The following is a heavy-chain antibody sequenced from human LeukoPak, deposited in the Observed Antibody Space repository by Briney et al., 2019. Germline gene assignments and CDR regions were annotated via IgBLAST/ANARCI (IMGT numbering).Heavy chain of an antibody. D-gene: IGHD2-2*01. CDR2: INPNSGGT. CDR3: ARDKYDIVVVPAATNYYYYGMDV. Sequence: ASVTVSCKASGYTFTGYYMHWVRQAPGQGLEWMGWINPNSGGTNYAQKFQGRVTMTRDTSISTAYMELSRLRSDDTAVYYCARDKYDIVVVPAATNYYYYGMDVWGQGTTVTVSS. CDR1: GYTFTGYY. J-gene: IGHJ6*02. V-gene: IGHV1-2*02.